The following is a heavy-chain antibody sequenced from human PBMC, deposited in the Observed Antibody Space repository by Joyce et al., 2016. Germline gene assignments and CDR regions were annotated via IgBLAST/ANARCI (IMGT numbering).Heavy chain of an antibody. CDR3: ARPNYDILTGGDTYYYGMDV. Sequence: PASGFAFSTYAMFWVRQAPGKGLEWVAVISYDGSKKFYRDSVKGRFTISRYTSKNTLYLQMNSLRAEDAAVYYCARPNYDILTGGDTYYYGMDVWGQGTKVTVSS. J-gene: IGHJ6*02. CDR2: ISYDGSKK. D-gene: IGHD3-9*01. CDR1: GFAFSTYA. V-gene: IGHV3-30*04.